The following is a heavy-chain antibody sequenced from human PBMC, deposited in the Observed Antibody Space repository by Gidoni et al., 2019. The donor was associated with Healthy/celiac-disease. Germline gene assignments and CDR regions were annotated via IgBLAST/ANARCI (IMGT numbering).Heavy chain of an antibody. CDR1: GYTFTSYG. V-gene: IGHV1-18*01. D-gene: IGHD5-12*01. CDR2: ISAYNGNT. CDR3: ARDSGYDIEGDPRHFDI. J-gene: IGHJ3*02. Sequence: QVQLVQSGAEVKKPGASVTVSCKASGYTFTSYGISWVRQAPGQGLEWMGWISAYNGNTNYAQKLQGRVTMTTDTSTSTAYMELRSLRSDDTAVYYCARDSGYDIEGDPRHFDIWGQGTMVTVSS.